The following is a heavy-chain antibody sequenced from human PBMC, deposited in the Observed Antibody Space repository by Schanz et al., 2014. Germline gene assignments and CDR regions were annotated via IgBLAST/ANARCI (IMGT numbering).Heavy chain of an antibody. J-gene: IGHJ4*02. V-gene: IGHV3-23*04. CDR2: ISGSGGDT. CDR3: AKDPYDYWSGYSYFDY. D-gene: IGHD3-3*01. CDR1: GFTFSSHS. Sequence: EVQLVESGGNLVQPGGSLRLSCVASGFTFSSHSMNWVRQAPGKGLEWVSGISGSGGDTYSADSVKGRFTISRDNSKNIVFLQMNSLRVEDTAVYYCAKDPYDYWSGYSYFDYWGQGTLVTVSS.